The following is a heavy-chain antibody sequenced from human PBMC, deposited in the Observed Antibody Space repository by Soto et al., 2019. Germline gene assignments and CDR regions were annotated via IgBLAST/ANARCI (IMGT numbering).Heavy chain of an antibody. J-gene: IGHJ4*02. CDR3: AKDRIAAAGTADY. CDR1: GLTLRSYG. D-gene: IGHD6-13*01. V-gene: IGHV3-30*18. Sequence: GGCLGLSCAASGLTLRSYGMHWVRPAPGKGLEWVAVISYDGSNKYYADSVKGRFTISRDNSKNTLYLQMNSLRAEDTAVYYCAKDRIAAAGTADYWGQGTLVTVSS. CDR2: ISYDGSNK.